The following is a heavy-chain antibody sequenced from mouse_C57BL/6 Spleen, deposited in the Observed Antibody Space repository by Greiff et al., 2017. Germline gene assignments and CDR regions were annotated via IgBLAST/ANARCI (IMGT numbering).Heavy chain of an antibody. V-gene: IGHV1-82*01. CDR2: IYPGDGDT. CDR3: ARETYAMDY. Sequence: QVQLQQSGPELVKPGASVKISCKASGYAFSSSWMNWVKQRPGKGLEWIGRIYPGDGDTNYNGKFKGKATLTADKSSSTAYMQLSSLTYEDSAVYFCARETYAMDYWGQGTSVTVSS. CDR1: GYAFSSSW. J-gene: IGHJ4*01.